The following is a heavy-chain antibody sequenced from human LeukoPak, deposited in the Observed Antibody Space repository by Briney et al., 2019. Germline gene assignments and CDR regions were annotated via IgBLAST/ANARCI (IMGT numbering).Heavy chain of an antibody. Sequence: GESLKISCKGSGYSFTSYWIGWVRQMPGKGLEWMGIIYPGDSDTRYSPSFQGQVTISADKSISTAYLQWSSLKASDTAMYYCARRFCSGGSCYSTVPDAFDIWGQGTMVTASS. CDR1: GYSFTSYW. J-gene: IGHJ3*02. V-gene: IGHV5-51*01. CDR3: ARRFCSGGSCYSTVPDAFDI. D-gene: IGHD2-15*01. CDR2: IYPGDSDT.